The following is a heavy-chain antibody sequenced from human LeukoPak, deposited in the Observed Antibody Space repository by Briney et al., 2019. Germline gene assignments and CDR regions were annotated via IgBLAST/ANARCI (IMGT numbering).Heavy chain of an antibody. CDR1: GYTFTGYY. V-gene: IGHV1-2*06. Sequence: ASVKVSCKASGYTFTGYYMHWVRQDPGQGLEWMGRINPNSGGANYAQKFQGRVTMTRDTSISTAYMELSRLRSDDTAVYYCAIQGRVYGDYGDYWGQGTLVTVSS. CDR2: INPNSGGA. J-gene: IGHJ4*02. CDR3: AIQGRVYGDYGDY. D-gene: IGHD4-17*01.